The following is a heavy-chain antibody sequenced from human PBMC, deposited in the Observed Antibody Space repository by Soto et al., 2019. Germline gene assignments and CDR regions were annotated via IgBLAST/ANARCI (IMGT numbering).Heavy chain of an antibody. V-gene: IGHV4-30-4*01. D-gene: IGHD3-10*01. CDR3: ARDRYYGSGTYYNFYSGMDV. Sequence: PSETLSLTCTVSVGSINSGDYYWTWFRQPPGKGLEWIGNIFHSGSTYYTPSLQSRVTISLDTSKNHFSLKLSSVTPADTAVYYCARDRYYGSGTYYNFYSGMDVWGQGTTVTVSS. CDR1: VGSINSGDYY. CDR2: IFHSGST. J-gene: IGHJ6*02.